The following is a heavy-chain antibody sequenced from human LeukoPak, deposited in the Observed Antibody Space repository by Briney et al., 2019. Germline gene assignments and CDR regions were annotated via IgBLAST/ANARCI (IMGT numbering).Heavy chain of an antibody. CDR3: ARLDSSGYYQSFDY. J-gene: IGHJ4*02. CDR2: IYHSGST. V-gene: IGHV4-38-2*01. Sequence: SETLSLTCAVSGYSISSSYYWGWIRQPPGKGLEWIGSIYHSGSTYYNPSLKSRVTISVDTSKNQFSLKLSSVTAADTAVYYCARLDSSGYYQSFDYWGQGTLVTVSS. D-gene: IGHD3-22*01. CDR1: GYSISSSYY.